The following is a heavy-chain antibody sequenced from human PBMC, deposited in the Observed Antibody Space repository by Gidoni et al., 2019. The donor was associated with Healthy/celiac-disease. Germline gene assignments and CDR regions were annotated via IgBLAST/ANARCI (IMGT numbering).Heavy chain of an antibody. D-gene: IGHD2-21*02. Sequence: EVQLVESGGGLVKPGESHRLSCAAAGSTFSNACMSWVRQAPGKGLEWVGRIKSKTDGGTTDYAAPVKGRFTISRDDSKNTLYLQMNSLKTEDTAVYYCTTDQVTGDAFDIWGQGTMVTVSS. CDR1: GSTFSNAC. V-gene: IGHV3-15*01. J-gene: IGHJ3*02. CDR2: IKSKTDGGTT. CDR3: TTDQVTGDAFDI.